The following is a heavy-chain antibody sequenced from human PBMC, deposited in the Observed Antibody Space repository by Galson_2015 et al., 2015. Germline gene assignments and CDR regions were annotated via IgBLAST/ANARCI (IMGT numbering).Heavy chain of an antibody. CDR2: ISGSGNST. CDR1: GFTFRSYA. Sequence: SLRLSCAASGFTFRSYAMSWVRQAPGKGLEWVSSISGSGNSTYYADSVKGRFTISRDNSKNTLYLQMNSLRAEDTAVYYCAKDGHCSSTSCYLGVGHWGQGTLVTVSS. V-gene: IGHV3-23*01. J-gene: IGHJ4*02. D-gene: IGHD2-2*01. CDR3: AKDGHCSSTSCYLGVGH.